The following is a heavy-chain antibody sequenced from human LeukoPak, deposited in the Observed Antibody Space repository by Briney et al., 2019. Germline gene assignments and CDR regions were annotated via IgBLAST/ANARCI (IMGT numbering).Heavy chain of an antibody. J-gene: IGHJ6*03. CDR1: GYTFTSFG. D-gene: IGHD1-14*01. CDR2: ISAYNGHT. CDR3: ARDVGRGFMDV. V-gene: IGHV1-18*01. Sequence: ASVKVSCKASGYTFTSFGISWVRQAPGQGLEYMGWISAYNGHTNYAQKLQDRVTTTTDTSTSTAYMELRSLRSDDTAVYYCARDVGRGFMDVWGKGTTVAVSS.